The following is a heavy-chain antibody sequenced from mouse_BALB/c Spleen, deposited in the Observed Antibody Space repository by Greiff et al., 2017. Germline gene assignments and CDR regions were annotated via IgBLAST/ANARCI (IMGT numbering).Heavy chain of an antibody. D-gene: IGHD2-14*01. CDR1: GFTFSSYG. CDR2: INSNGGST. J-gene: IGHJ1*01. V-gene: IGHV5-6-3*01. Sequence: EVKLMESGGGLVQPGGSLKLSCAASGFTFSSYGMSWVRQTPDKRLELVATINSNGGSTYYPDSVKGRFTISRDNAKNTLYLQMSSLKSEDTAMYYCARFVRRGGTDWYFDVWGAGTTVTVSS. CDR3: ARFVRRGGTDWYFDV.